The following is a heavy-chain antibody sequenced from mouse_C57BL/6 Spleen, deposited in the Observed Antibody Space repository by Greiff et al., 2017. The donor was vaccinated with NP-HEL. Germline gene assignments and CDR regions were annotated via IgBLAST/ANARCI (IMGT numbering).Heavy chain of an antibody. CDR2: IYPRSGNT. CDR1: GYTFTSYG. J-gene: IGHJ1*03. CDR3: ARADYYGSSHWYFDV. D-gene: IGHD1-1*01. V-gene: IGHV1-81*01. Sequence: VQLQQSGAELARPGASVKLSCKASGYTFTSYGINWVKQRTGQGLEWIGEIYPRSGNTYYNEKFKGKATLTADKSSSTAYMELRSLTSEDSAVYFCARADYYGSSHWYFDVWGTGTTVTVSS.